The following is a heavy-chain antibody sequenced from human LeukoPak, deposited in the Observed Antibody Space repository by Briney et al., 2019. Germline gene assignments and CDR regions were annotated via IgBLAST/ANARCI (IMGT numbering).Heavy chain of an antibody. CDR2: IIPIFGTA. J-gene: IGHJ1*01. CDR3: ASTYCSSTSCYEYFQH. D-gene: IGHD2-2*01. Sequence: GASVKVSCKASGGTFINYAISWVRQAPGQGLEWMGGIIPIFGTANYAQKFQGRVTITADESTRTAYMELSSLRSEDTAVYYCASTYCSSTSCYEYFQHWGQGTLVTVSS. CDR1: GGTFINYA. V-gene: IGHV1-69*13.